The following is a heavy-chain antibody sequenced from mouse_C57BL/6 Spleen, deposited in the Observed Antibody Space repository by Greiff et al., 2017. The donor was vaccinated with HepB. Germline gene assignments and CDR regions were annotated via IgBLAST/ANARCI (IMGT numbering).Heavy chain of an antibody. J-gene: IGHJ2*01. D-gene: IGHD1-1*01. CDR3: ARAGGYGSSDY. CDR1: GYAFSSSW. V-gene: IGHV1-82*01. Sequence: QVQLQQSGPELVKPGASVKISCKASGYAFSSSWMNWVKQRPGKGLEWIGRIYPGDGDTNYNGKFKGKATLTADKSSSTAYMQLSSLTSEDSAVYFCARAGGYGSSDYWGQGTTLTVSS. CDR2: IYPGDGDT.